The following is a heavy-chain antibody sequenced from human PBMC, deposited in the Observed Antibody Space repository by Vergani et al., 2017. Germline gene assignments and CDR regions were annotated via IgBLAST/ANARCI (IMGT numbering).Heavy chain of an antibody. Sequence: EVDLVESGGGLAQPGGSLRLSCEASGITFWKFGMHWVRQGPGKGLEWVSGISWNSGAVDYADSVRGRFTISRDNAENSLFLEMNSLGFEDTAVYFCTKGKIYCQDSARNVYDPYTGYELLGQGTLVTVS. CDR2: ISWNSGAV. D-gene: IGHD5/OR15-5a*01. CDR3: TKGKIYCQDSARNVYDPYTGYEL. CDR1: GITFWKFG. V-gene: IGHV3-9*01. J-gene: IGHJ3*01.